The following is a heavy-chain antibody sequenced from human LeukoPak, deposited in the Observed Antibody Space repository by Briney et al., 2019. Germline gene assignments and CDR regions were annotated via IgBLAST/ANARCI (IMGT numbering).Heavy chain of an antibody. Sequence: SETLSLTRTVSGDSISSYFWSWIRQPAGKGLELIGRMYTSGNTIYNPSLKSRVSMSVDTSKNQLSLKVRSVTAADTAVYYCARDSGYDLSWGQGTLVTVSS. J-gene: IGHJ4*02. CDR1: GDSISSYF. CDR2: MYTSGNT. D-gene: IGHD5-12*01. V-gene: IGHV4-4*07. CDR3: ARDSGYDLS.